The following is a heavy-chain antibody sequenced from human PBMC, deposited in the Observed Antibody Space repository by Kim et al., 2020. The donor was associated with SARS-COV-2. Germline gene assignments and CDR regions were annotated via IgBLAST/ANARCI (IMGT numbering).Heavy chain of an antibody. Sequence: ASVKVSCKASGYTFTSYYMHWVRQAPGQGLEWMGIINPSGGSTSYAQKFQGRVTMTRDTSTSTVYMELSSLRPEDTAVYYCARVPRIQLWSPSYGMDVWGQGTTVTVSS. D-gene: IGHD5-18*01. CDR2: INPSGGST. V-gene: IGHV1-46*01. J-gene: IGHJ6*02. CDR3: ARVPRIQLWSPSYGMDV. CDR1: GYTFTSYY.